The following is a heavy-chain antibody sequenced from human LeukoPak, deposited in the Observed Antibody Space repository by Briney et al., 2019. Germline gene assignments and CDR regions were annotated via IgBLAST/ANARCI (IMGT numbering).Heavy chain of an antibody. CDR3: ARDRYSSGWPGDYDY. CDR2: ISAYNGNT. D-gene: IGHD6-19*01. CDR1: GYTFTSYG. Sequence: GASVKVSCKASGYTFTSYGISWVRQAPGQGLEWMGWISAYNGNTNYAQKLQGRATMTTDTSTSTAYMELRSLRSDDTAVYYCARDRYSSGWPGDYDYWGQGTLVTVSS. V-gene: IGHV1-18*01. J-gene: IGHJ4*02.